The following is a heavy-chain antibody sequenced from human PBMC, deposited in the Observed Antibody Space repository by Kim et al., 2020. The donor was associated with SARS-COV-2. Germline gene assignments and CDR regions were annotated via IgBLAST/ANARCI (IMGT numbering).Heavy chain of an antibody. CDR2: ISSSSSYI. V-gene: IGHV3-21*01. D-gene: IGHD5-12*01. CDR1: GFTFSSYS. CDR3: ARDSSVATSGY. Sequence: GGSLRLSCAASGFTFSSYSMNWVRQAPGKGLEWVSSISSSSSYIYYADSVKGRFTISRDNAKNSLYLQMNSLRAEDTAVYYCARDSSVATSGYWGQGTLVTVSS. J-gene: IGHJ4*02.